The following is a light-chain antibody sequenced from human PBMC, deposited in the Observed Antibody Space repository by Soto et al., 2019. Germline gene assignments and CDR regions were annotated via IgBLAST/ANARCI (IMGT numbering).Light chain of an antibody. CDR2: AAS. Sequence: DIQMTQSPSSLSASVGDRVTITCRASQGIRNDLGWYQQKPVKAPKRLIYAASSLRSRVPSRFSGSGSGTEFTLTIGSLQTEDFATYYGLQYNSYARTFGQRTKLEIK. V-gene: IGKV1-17*01. J-gene: IGKJ2*01. CDR3: LQYNSYART. CDR1: QGIRND.